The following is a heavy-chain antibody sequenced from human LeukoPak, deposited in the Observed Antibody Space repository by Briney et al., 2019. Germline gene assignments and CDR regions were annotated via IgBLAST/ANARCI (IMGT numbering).Heavy chain of an antibody. CDR2: IKEDGSEK. CDR3: ARGMDYYDSSGYLYFDY. CDR1: GFMFSNYW. J-gene: IGHJ4*02. Sequence: GGSLRLSCVGSGFMFSNYWMSWVRQAPGKGLEWVANIKEDGSEKDYVGSVKGRFTISRDNAKNSLYLQMNSLRAEDTAVYYCARGMDYYDSSGYLYFDYWGQGTLVTVSS. D-gene: IGHD3-22*01. V-gene: IGHV3-7*03.